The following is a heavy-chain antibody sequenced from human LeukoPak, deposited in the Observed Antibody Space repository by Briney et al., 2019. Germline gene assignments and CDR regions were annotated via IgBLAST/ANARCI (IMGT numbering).Heavy chain of an antibody. CDR2: ISAYNGRT. J-gene: IGHJ4*02. Sequence: ASVKVSCKASGYTFTSSYINWVRQAPGQRLEWMGWISAYNGRTNYAQKFQGRVTMTTDSTTSTAYMDLTSLRSDDTAVYYCARGGTYYPCIDYWGQGTLVTVSS. CDR1: GYTFTSSY. CDR3: ARGGTYYPCIDY. D-gene: IGHD1-26*01. V-gene: IGHV1-18*01.